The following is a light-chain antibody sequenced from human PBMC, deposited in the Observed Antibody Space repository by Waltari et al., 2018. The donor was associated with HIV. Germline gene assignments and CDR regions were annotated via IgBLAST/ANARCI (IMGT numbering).Light chain of an antibody. V-gene: IGLV2-14*03. Sequence: SAVTQPASVSGLPGQSITISCTGGASDFGLYNFVSWYQQHPGRVPRLILYDVDSRAPGISDRFSGCRSGTTASLNISRLRAEDEADYYCASFTGDDTLLFGGGTKVTVL. CDR3: ASFTGDDTLL. J-gene: IGLJ3*02. CDR2: DVD. CDR1: ASDFGLYNF.